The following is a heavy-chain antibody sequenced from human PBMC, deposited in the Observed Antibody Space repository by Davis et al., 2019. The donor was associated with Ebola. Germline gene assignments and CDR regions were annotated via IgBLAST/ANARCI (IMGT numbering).Heavy chain of an antibody. D-gene: IGHD2/OR15-2a*01. J-gene: IGHJ3*02. CDR2: IYSGGIT. Sequence: GESLKISCAASGFTFNIFDMHWVRQAPGKGLEWVSVIYSGGITYYADSVKGRFTISRHNSKNTLYLQMNSLRAEDTAVYYCARLDPSYLYAFDIWGQGTMVTVSS. CDR1: GFTFNIFD. V-gene: IGHV3-53*04. CDR3: ARLDPSYLYAFDI.